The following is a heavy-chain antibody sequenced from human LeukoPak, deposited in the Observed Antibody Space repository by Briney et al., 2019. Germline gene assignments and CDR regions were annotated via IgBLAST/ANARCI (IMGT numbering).Heavy chain of an antibody. J-gene: IGHJ1*01. CDR2: ISGSGGST. CDR3: AKAPVAAGRAEYFQH. D-gene: IGHD6-13*01. V-gene: IGHV3-23*01. CDR1: GFTFSSYA. Sequence: PPGGSLRLSCAASGFTFSSYAMSWVRQAPGKGLEWVSAISGSGGSTYYADSVKGRFTISRDNSKNTLYLQMNSLRAEDTAVYCCAKAPVAAGRAEYFQHWGQGTLVTVSS.